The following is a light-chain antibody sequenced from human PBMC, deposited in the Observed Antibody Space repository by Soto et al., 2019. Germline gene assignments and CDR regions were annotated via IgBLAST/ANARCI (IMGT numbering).Light chain of an antibody. CDR1: SGSIASNY. Sequence: NFMLTQPHSVSESPGKTVTISCTRSSGSIASNYVQWYQQRPGSAPTTVIYEDNQRPSGVPDRFSGSIDSSSNSASLTISGLKTEDQADYYCQSYDSSTPAVFGGGTQLPSS. J-gene: IGLJ7*01. V-gene: IGLV6-57*03. CDR2: EDN. CDR3: QSYDSSTPAV.